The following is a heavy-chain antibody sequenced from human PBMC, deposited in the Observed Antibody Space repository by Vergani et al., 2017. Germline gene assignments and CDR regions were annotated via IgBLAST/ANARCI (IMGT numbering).Heavy chain of an antibody. J-gene: IGHJ6*02. CDR3: ARVNTETNGHLYYYYDMDV. CDR2: IDHTRRP. Sequence: QVQLQQWGGGLLKPSETLSLTCVVNGGFFTSYHWTWIRQSPGEGLEWVGYIDHTRRPDYNPSLKRRLTMSVNKSRNQFSLTLNSVTATDTAIYFCARVNTETNGHLYYYYDMDVWGQGTAVTVS. V-gene: IGHV4-34*01. D-gene: IGHD4-11*01. CDR1: GGFFTSYH.